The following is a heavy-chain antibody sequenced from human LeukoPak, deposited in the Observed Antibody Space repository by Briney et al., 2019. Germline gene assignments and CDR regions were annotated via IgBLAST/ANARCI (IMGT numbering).Heavy chain of an antibody. CDR1: GGSISSYY. CDR2: ISGSGGST. J-gene: IGHJ4*02. CDR3: AKVPRTIVSRSPPPGTYYFDY. Sequence: PSETLSLTCTVSGGSISSYYWSWVRQAPGKGLEWVSAISGSGGSTYYADSVKGRFTISRDNSKNTLYLQMNSLRAEDTAVYYCAKVPRTIVSRSPPPGTYYFDYWGQGTLVTVSS. D-gene: IGHD6-13*01. V-gene: IGHV3-23*01.